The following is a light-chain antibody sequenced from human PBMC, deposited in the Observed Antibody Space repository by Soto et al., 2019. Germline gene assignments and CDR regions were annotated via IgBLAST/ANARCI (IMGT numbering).Light chain of an antibody. V-gene: IGKV2-30*02. CDR2: EVS. CDR1: QSLIHSDGSTY. J-gene: IGKJ1*01. Sequence: DVVMTQSPLSLPVTLGQPASISCRSSQSLIHSDGSTYLNWFQQRPGQSPRRLIYEVSDRDSGVPARFSGSGSGTDFTLKISGVEAEDVGVYYCMQGTHWPWTFGQGTEVEIK. CDR3: MQGTHWPWT.